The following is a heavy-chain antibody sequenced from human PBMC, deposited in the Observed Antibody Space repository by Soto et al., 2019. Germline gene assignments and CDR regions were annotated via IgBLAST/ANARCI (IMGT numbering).Heavy chain of an antibody. CDR1: GFTFDDYA. J-gene: IGHJ6*02. V-gene: IGHV3-9*01. CDR2: ISWNSGSI. D-gene: IGHD6-13*01. Sequence: EVQLVESGGGLVQPGRSLRLSCAASGFTFDDYAMHWVRQAPGKGLEWVSGISWNSGSIGYADSVKGRFTISRDNAKNSLYLQMNSLRAEDTAVYYCAKDAQPGIAAAGTWTFYYYYGMDVWGQGTTVTVSS. CDR3: AKDAQPGIAAAGTWTFYYYYGMDV.